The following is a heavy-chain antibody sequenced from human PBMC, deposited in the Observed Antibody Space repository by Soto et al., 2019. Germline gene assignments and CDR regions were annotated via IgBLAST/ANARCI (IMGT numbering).Heavy chain of an antibody. CDR1: GGSISSYY. D-gene: IGHD1-1*01. J-gene: IGHJ4*02. V-gene: IGHV4-59*01. CDR3: ARRLGTCFDF. Sequence: PSETLSLTCTVSGGSISSYYWSWIRQPPGKGLEWIGYIYYSGSTNYNPSLKSRVTISVDTAKNQFSLKLSSVTAADTAVYYCARRLGTCFDFWGQGTLVTVSS. CDR2: IYYSGST.